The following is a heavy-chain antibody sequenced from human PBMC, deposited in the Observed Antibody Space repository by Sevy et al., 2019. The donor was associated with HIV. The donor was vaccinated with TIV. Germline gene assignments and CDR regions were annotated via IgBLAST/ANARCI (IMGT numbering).Heavy chain of an antibody. CDR1: GFIFSSYG. J-gene: IGHJ4*02. Sequence: GESLKISCAASGFIFSSYGMNWVRQAPGKGLGWISYISSSSSTIYYADSVKGRFTISRDNAKNSLYLQMNSLSAEDTAVYYCARDLSSGWYGVGDYWGQGTLVTVSS. CDR3: ARDLSSGWYGVGDY. CDR2: ISSSSSTI. V-gene: IGHV3-48*01. D-gene: IGHD6-19*01.